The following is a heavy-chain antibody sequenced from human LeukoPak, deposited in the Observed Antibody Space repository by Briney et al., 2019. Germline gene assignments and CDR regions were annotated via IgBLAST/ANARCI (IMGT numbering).Heavy chain of an antibody. Sequence: GGSLRLSCAASGFTFSSYGMHWVRQAPGKGLEWVAFIRYDGSNKYYADSVKGRFTISRDNSKNTLYLQMNSLRAEDTAVYYCAKDGYSSSSGGFDYWGQGTLVTVSS. CDR1: GFTFSSYG. J-gene: IGHJ4*02. D-gene: IGHD6-6*01. V-gene: IGHV3-30*02. CDR3: AKDGYSSSSGGFDY. CDR2: IRYDGSNK.